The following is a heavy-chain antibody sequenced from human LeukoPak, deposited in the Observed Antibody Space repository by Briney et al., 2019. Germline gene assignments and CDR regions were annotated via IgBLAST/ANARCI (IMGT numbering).Heavy chain of an antibody. CDR1: GYTFTRYY. D-gene: IGHD2-2*01. J-gene: IGHJ6*02. CDR2: INPSRDNT. CDR3: ARPTSIIPASKIYYYYYAMDL. Sequence: GASVNVSCKASGYTFTRYYVHWVRQPPAQGLGWMGIINPSRDNTIYAQKFRGRVTMTRDTSTSTVYMELSSLHSEGTAVYYCARPTSIIPASKIYYYYYAMDLWGQGTTVTVSS. V-gene: IGHV1-46*01.